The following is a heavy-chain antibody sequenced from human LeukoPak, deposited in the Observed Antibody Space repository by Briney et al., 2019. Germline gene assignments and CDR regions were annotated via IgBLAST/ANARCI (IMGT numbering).Heavy chain of an antibody. J-gene: IGHJ4*02. CDR1: GFTFDDYA. D-gene: IGHD3-22*01. CDR2: ISWNSGSI. V-gene: IGHV3-9*01. CDR3: AKGSVVVITTSTEFDY. Sequence: PGRSLRLSCAASGFTFDDYAMHWVRQAPGKGLEWVSGISWNSGSIGYADSVKGRFTISRDNAKNSLYLQMNSLRAEDTAVYYCAKGSVVVITTSTEFDYWGQGTLVTVSS.